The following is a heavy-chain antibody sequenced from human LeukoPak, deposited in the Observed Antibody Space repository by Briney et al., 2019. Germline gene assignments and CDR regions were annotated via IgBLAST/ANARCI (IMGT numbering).Heavy chain of an antibody. D-gene: IGHD2-15*01. CDR2: IDHTGST. Sequence: SETLSLTCSVSGDSISMYYWNWIRQTPGKGLEWIGYIDHTGSTNYNPSLNSRVTISRDTSTNHFSLKLSSVTAADTAVYYCARGWRHDYWGQGTLVTVSS. CDR1: GDSISMYY. J-gene: IGHJ4*02. V-gene: IGHV4-59*01. CDR3: ARGWRHDY.